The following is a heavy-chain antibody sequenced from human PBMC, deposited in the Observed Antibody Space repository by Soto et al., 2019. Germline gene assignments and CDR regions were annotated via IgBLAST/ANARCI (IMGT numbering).Heavy chain of an antibody. CDR1: GGSISSGGYS. V-gene: IGHV4-30-2*01. CDR2: IYHSGST. Sequence: SETLSLTCAVSGGSISSGGYSWSWIRQPPGKGLEWIGYIYHSGSTYYNPSLKSRVTISVDRSKNQFSLKLSSVTAADTAVYYCARGDRGSYYFDYGGQETLVTVP. J-gene: IGHJ4*02. D-gene: IGHD1-26*01. CDR3: ARGDRGSYYFDY.